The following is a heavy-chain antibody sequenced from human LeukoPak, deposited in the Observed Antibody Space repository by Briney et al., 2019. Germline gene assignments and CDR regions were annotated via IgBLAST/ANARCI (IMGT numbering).Heavy chain of an antibody. J-gene: IGHJ4*02. Sequence: GGSLRLSCAASGFTFSSYAMSWVRQAPGKGLEWVSAISGSGGSTYYADSVKGRFTISRNNSKNTLYLQMNSLRAEETAVYYCAKVDGGDSSGELTFDYWGQGTLVTVSS. V-gene: IGHV3-23*01. CDR2: ISGSGGST. D-gene: IGHD3-22*01. CDR3: AKVDGGDSSGELTFDY. CDR1: GFTFSSYA.